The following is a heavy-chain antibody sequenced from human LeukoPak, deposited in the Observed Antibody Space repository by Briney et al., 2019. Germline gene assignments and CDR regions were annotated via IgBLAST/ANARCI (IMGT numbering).Heavy chain of an antibody. CDR3: TKDITNYYIWDY. Sequence: GGSLRLSCAASGFTFSSYAMHWVRQAPGKGLEWVAVIHGDGGDKYYAGSVKGRFTLSRDNSKDTLSLQMNSLRAEDTAVYYCTKDITNYYIWDYWGQGTLVTVSS. CDR1: GFTFSSYA. V-gene: IGHV3-30*02. CDR2: IHGDGGDK. J-gene: IGHJ4*02. D-gene: IGHD4/OR15-4a*01.